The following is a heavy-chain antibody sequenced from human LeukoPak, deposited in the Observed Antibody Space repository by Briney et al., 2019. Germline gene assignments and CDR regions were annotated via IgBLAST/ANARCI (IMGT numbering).Heavy chain of an antibody. CDR1: GGSFSNYY. D-gene: IGHD5-12*01. CDR2: IHYSGST. Sequence: SETLSLTCTVSGGSFSNYYWSWIRQPPGKGLEWIGNIHYSGSTIYNPSLKSRVTISIDMSKSQFSLRLSSVAAVDTAVYYCARVSGATITTYYGVDVWGQGTTVTVS. J-gene: IGHJ6*02. V-gene: IGHV4-59*01. CDR3: ARVSGATITTYYGVDV.